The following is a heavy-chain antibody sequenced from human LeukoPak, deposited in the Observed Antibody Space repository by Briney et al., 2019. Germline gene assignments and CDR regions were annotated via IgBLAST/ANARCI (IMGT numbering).Heavy chain of an antibody. CDR3: ARSTDIVVVPAATRFLEGSLEHGYYYYMDV. CDR1: GGTFSSYA. Sequence: SVKVSCKASGGTFSSYAISWVRQAPGQGLEWMGGIIPIFGTANYAQKFQGGVTITADESTSTAYMELSSLRSEDTAVYYCARSTDIVVVPAATRFLEGSLEHGYYYYMDVWGKGTTVTV. V-gene: IGHV1-69*13. CDR2: IIPIFGTA. J-gene: IGHJ6*03. D-gene: IGHD2-2*01.